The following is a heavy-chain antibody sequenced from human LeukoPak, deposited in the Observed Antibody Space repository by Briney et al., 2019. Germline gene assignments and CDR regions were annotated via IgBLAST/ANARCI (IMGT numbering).Heavy chain of an antibody. J-gene: IGHJ3*02. V-gene: IGHV1-18*01. CDR2: ISTFSDNT. Sequence: ASVKVSCKASGYTFTNYGISWVRQAPGQGLEWMGWISTFSDNTNYAQKLQGRVTMTIDTSTTTAFMDLRSLRPDDTAIYYCARRGYVATFLADDALDIWGQGTMVTVSS. CDR3: ARRGYVATFLADDALDI. D-gene: IGHD3-3*02. CDR1: GYTFTNYG.